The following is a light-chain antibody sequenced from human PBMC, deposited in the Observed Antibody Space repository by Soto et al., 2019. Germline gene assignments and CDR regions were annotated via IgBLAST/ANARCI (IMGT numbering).Light chain of an antibody. V-gene: IGKV4-1*01. CDR3: QQYDSYSWT. Sequence: DIVLTQSPDSLAVSLGERATINCMPSQSVLYSSNNKNYLAWYQQKPGQPPKLLIYWASTRESGVPDRFSGSGSGTDFTLTISSLEPEDFATYSCQQYDSYSWTFGQGTNVDI. CDR1: QSVLYSSNNKNY. J-gene: IGKJ1*01. CDR2: WAS.